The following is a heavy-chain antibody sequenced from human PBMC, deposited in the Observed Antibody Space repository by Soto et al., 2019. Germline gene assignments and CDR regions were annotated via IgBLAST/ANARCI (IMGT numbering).Heavy chain of an antibody. CDR1: GYTFTGYY. V-gene: IGHV1-2*04. CDR2: INPNSGGT. Sequence: ASVKVSCKASGYTFTGYYMHSVRQAPGQGLEWMGWINPNSGGTNYAQKFQGWVTMTRDTSISTAYMELSRLRSDDTAVYYCARQQLQTHSFDYWGQGTLVTVSS. CDR3: ARQQLQTHSFDY. J-gene: IGHJ4*02. D-gene: IGHD6-13*01.